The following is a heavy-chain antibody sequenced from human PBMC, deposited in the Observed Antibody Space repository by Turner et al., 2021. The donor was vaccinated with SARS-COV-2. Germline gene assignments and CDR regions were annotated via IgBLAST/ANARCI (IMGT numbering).Heavy chain of an antibody. CDR1: GSPFSSLH. Sequence: QVQLVQSGSEVKEPGASVKVSCKPSGSPFSSLHINWVRPATGQGLGWVGWMDPKNGGAGYGQKFQGRVTFTRDTSVNTAYMEFSNLRSEDTAVYYCARGVAAGFDYWGQGTLVTVSS. V-gene: IGHV1-8*01. CDR2: MDPKNGGA. D-gene: IGHD6-13*01. J-gene: IGHJ4*02. CDR3: ARGVAAGFDY.